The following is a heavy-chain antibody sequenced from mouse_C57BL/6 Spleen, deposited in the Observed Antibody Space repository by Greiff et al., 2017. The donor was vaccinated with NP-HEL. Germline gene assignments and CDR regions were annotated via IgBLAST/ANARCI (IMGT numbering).Heavy chain of an antibody. V-gene: IGHV1-9*01. J-gene: IGHJ3*01. D-gene: IGHD2-13*01. CDR1: GYTFTGYW. CDR2: IFPESGST. CDR3: TRDGDCEECYFAD. Sequence: VQLQQSGAELLKPGASVTLSCKATGYTFTGYWIEWVKQRPGHGLEWIGAIFPESGSTNYNEKFKGKATFTADTSSNTAYMQLSSLTTEDSAIYYCTRDGDCEECYFADWGQGTTVTVSA.